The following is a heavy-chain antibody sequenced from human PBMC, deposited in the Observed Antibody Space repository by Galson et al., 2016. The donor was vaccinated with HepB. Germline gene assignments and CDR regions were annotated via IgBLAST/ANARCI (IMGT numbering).Heavy chain of an antibody. CDR3: ARVARGGYKTADL. CDR2: ISDSGTMT. J-gene: IGHJ5*02. V-gene: IGHV3-23*01. Sequence: SLRLSCAASGFTFSIHDMSWVRQAPGKGLEWVSAISDSGTMTDYADSVKGRFTISRDNSKNTLQLQMNSLGPDDTAVYYCARVARGGYKTADLWGQGTLVSVSS. D-gene: IGHD5-24*01. CDR1: GFTFSIHD.